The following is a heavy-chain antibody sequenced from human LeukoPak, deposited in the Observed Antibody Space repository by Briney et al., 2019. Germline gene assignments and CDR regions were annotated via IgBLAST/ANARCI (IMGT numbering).Heavy chain of an antibody. CDR3: ARDRGTKMYYYDSSGYYPHYFDY. D-gene: IGHD3-22*01. CDR2: ISSSSTI. J-gene: IGHJ4*02. CDR1: GFTFSSYS. V-gene: IGHV3-48*01. Sequence: GGSLRLSCAASGFTFSSYSMNWVRQAPGKGLEWVSYISSSSTIHYADSVKGRFTISRDNAKNSLYLQMNSLRAEDTAVYYCARDRGTKMYYYDSSGYYPHYFDYWGQGTLVTVSS.